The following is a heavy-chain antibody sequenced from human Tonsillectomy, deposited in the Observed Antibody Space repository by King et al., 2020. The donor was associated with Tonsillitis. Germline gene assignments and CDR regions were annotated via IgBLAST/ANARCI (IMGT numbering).Heavy chain of an antibody. Sequence: EVQLVESGGGLVQRGGSLRLSCAASGFMFSSYAMSWVRQAPGKGLEWVSAISGSGGSTYYADSVKGRFTISRDNSKNTLYLQMNSLRVEDTAVYYCAKGRLGNDVGYFDYWGQGTLVTGSS. CDR1: GFMFSSYA. V-gene: IGHV3-23*04. D-gene: IGHD1-1*01. CDR3: AKGRLGNDVGYFDY. CDR2: ISGSGGST. J-gene: IGHJ4*02.